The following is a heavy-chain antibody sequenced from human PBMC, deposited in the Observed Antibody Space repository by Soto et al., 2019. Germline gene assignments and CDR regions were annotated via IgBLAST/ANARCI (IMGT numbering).Heavy chain of an antibody. J-gene: IGHJ6*02. D-gene: IGHD2-15*01. CDR1: GLTFSAYD. CDR3: ARAYSGRLPRRASYYFAMDV. CDR2: ICAADDP. V-gene: IGHV3-13*05. Sequence: GGSLTLSCAVSGLTFSAYDIHWVRQTTRTGMEWDSSICAADDPYSLCSVKGRFTISRENAKNSLYLQMNSLRAEDTAVYYCARAYSGRLPRRASYYFAMDVWGQGTTVTVSS.